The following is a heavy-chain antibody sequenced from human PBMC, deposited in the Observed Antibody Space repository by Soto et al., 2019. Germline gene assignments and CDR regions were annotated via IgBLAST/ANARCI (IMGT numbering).Heavy chain of an antibody. D-gene: IGHD6-19*01. Sequence: GASVKVSCKASGYTFTSYYMHWVRQAPGQRLEWMGIINPSGGSTSYAQKFQGRVTMTRDTSTSTVYMGLSSLRSEDTAVYYCASPARIAVANWGYYGMDVWGQGTTVTVSS. CDR2: INPSGGST. CDR1: GYTFTSYY. CDR3: ASPARIAVANWGYYGMDV. V-gene: IGHV1-46*01. J-gene: IGHJ6*02.